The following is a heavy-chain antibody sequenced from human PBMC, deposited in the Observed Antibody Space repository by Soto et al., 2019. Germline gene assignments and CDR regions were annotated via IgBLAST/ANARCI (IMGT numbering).Heavy chain of an antibody. Sequence: QVPLVESGGGVVQPGRSLRLSCAASGFTFSSYAMHWVRQAPGKGLEWVAVISYDGSNKYYADSVKGRFTISRDNSKNTLYLQMNSLRAEDTAVYYCARDCSDIAAAGIRDYYYYYGMDVWCQGTTVTVSS. J-gene: IGHJ6*02. CDR2: ISYDGSNK. V-gene: IGHV3-30-3*01. D-gene: IGHD6-13*01. CDR1: GFTFSSYA. CDR3: ARDCSDIAAAGIRDYYYYYGMDV.